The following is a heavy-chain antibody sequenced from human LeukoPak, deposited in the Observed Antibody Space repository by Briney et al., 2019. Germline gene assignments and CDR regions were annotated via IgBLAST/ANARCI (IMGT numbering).Heavy chain of an antibody. D-gene: IGHD1-1*01. CDR3: ARDNPERPFDY. CDR1: GYTFTSYY. V-gene: IGHV1-46*01. CDR2: INPSGGST. Sequence: ASVKVSCKASGYTFTSYYMHWVRQAPGQGLEWMGIINPSGGSTSYAQKFQGRVTTTRDTSTSTVYMELSSLRSEDTAVYYCARDNPERPFDYWGQGTLVTVSS. J-gene: IGHJ4*02.